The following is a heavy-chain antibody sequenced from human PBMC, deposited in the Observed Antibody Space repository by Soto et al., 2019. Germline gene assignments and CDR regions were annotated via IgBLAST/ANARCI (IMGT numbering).Heavy chain of an antibody. CDR2: ISPRGDNI. CDR3: AKGPHHNLGCPYYFDS. Sequence: PGGSLRLSCVGSGFSLANFPMNWVRQTPGKGLEWISYISPRGDNIYYTESVKGRFTISRDNARNSLYLQMNSLRDEDAALYYCAKGPHHNLGCPYYFDSWGQGVRVTVSS. D-gene: IGHD6-19*01. J-gene: IGHJ4*02. V-gene: IGHV3-48*02. CDR1: GFSLANFP.